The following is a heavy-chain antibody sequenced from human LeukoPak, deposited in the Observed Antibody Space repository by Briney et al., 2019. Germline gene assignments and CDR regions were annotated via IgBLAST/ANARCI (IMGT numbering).Heavy chain of an antibody. CDR2: LSDSGGDT. J-gene: IGHJ3*02. CDR1: GFSFSSYA. V-gene: IGHV3-23*01. CDR3: ARDPDLGYGFVAFDI. D-gene: IGHD2-15*01. Sequence: GGSLRLSCAASGFSFSSYAMSWVRQAPGEGLEWVSGLSDSGGDTIYADSVKGRFTISRDNSKNTLFLQMNSLRAEDTAVYYCARDPDLGYGFVAFDIWGQGTMVTVSS.